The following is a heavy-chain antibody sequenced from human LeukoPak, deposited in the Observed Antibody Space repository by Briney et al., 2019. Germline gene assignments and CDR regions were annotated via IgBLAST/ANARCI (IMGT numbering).Heavy chain of an antibody. D-gene: IGHD5-12*01. Sequence: GASVKVSCKASGFNFVGYYLHWVRQAPGQGLEWMAWMDPYTGNTHYAQKFQGRITVTRDTSLSTTYMELNWLTSDDTALYYCAREYSASEHWGQGTLVTVSS. CDR3: AREYSASEH. V-gene: IGHV1-2*02. J-gene: IGHJ1*01. CDR2: MDPYTGNT. CDR1: GFNFVGYY.